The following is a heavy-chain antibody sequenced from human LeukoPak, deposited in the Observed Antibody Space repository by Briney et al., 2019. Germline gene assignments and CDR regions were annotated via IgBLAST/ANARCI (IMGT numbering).Heavy chain of an antibody. J-gene: IGHJ4*02. CDR1: GGSVSSYY. CDR3: ARPRYCSSTSCYTFDY. CDR2: IYTSGST. V-gene: IGHV4-4*09. Sequence: SETLSLTCTVPGGSVSSYYWSWIRQPPGKGLEWIGYIYTSGSTNYNPSLKSRVTISVDTSKNQFSLKLISVTAADTAVYYCARPRYCSSTSCYTFDYWGQGTLVTVSS. D-gene: IGHD2-2*02.